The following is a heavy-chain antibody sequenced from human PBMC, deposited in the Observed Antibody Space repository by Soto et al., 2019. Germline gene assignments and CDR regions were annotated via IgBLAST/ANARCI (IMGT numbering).Heavy chain of an antibody. V-gene: IGHV4-59*01. D-gene: IGHD3-22*01. CDR1: GGSISSYY. Sequence: PSETLSLTCTVSGGSISSYYWSWIRQPPGKGLEWIGYIYYSGSTNYNPSLKSRVTISVDTSKNQFSLKLSSVTAADTAVYYCARVTYYYDSSGYYRYYFDYWGQGTLVTVSS. CDR2: IYYSGST. CDR3: ARVTYYYDSSGYYRYYFDY. J-gene: IGHJ4*02.